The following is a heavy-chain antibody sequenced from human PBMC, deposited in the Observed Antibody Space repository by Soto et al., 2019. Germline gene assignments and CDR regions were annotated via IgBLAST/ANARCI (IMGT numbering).Heavy chain of an antibody. D-gene: IGHD6-19*01. Sequence: TGGSLRLSCAASGFTFSSYGMHWVRQAPGKGLEWVAVIWYDGSNKYYADSVKGRFTISRDNSKNTLYLQMNSLRAEDTAVYYCAREFAGYSSGRLDYWGQGTLVTVSS. CDR1: GFTFSSYG. J-gene: IGHJ4*02. CDR2: IWYDGSNK. V-gene: IGHV3-33*01. CDR3: AREFAGYSSGRLDY.